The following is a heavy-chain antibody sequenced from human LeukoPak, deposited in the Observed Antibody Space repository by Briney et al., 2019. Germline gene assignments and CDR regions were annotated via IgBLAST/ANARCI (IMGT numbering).Heavy chain of an antibody. J-gene: IGHJ5*02. V-gene: IGHV1-2*02. CDR1: GYTFTGYY. CDR3: AREGGGGSYYDWFDP. CDR2: INPNSGGT. Sequence: ASVKVSCKASGYTFTGYYMHWVRQAPGQGLEWMGWINPNSGGTNYAQKFQGRVTMTRDTSISTAYMGLSRLRSDDTAVYYCAREGGGGSYYDWFDPWGQGTLVTVSS. D-gene: IGHD1-26*01.